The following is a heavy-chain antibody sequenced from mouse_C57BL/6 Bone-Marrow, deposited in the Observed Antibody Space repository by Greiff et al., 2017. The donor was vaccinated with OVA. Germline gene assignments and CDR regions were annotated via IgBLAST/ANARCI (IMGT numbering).Heavy chain of an antibody. J-gene: IGHJ1*03. Sequence: EVQLQQSGPVLVKPGASVKMSCKASGYTFTDYYMNWVKQSHGKSLEWIGVINPYNGGTSYNQKFKGKATLTVDESSSTAYMELNSLTSEDSAVYYCARKAPRGYFDVWGTGTTVTVSS. CDR2: INPYNGGT. CDR1: GYTFTDYY. CDR3: ARKAPRGYFDV. V-gene: IGHV1-19*01.